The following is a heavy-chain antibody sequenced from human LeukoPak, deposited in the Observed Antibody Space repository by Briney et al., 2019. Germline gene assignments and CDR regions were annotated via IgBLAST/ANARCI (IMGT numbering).Heavy chain of an antibody. V-gene: IGHV3-48*03. CDR2: ISTSGSTI. CDR1: GFTFSSYA. CDR3: ARVSYSSSYYFDY. D-gene: IGHD6-6*01. J-gene: IGHJ4*02. Sequence: GGSLRLSCAASGFTFSSYAMGWVRQAPGKGLEWVSYISTSGSTIYYADSVKGRFTISRDNAKNSLYLQMNSLRAEDTALYYCARVSYSSSYYFDYWGQGTQVTVSS.